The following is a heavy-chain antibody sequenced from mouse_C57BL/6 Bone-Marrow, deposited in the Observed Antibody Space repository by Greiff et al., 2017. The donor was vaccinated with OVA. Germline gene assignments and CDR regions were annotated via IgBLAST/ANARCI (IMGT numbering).Heavy chain of an antibody. V-gene: IGHV1-81*01. Sequence: QVQLQQSGAELARPGASVTLSCTASGYTFTSYGISWVKQRTGQGLEWIGEIYPRSGTTYYNEKFKGKATLTGDKSSSKAYMELRSLTSEDSAVYFCARRDYDWYFDVWGTGTTVTVSS. CDR2: IYPRSGTT. D-gene: IGHD2-4*01. CDR3: ARRDYDWYFDV. J-gene: IGHJ1*03. CDR1: GYTFTSYG.